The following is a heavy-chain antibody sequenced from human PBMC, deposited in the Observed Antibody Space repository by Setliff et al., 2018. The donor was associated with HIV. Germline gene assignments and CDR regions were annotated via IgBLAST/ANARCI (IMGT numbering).Heavy chain of an antibody. V-gene: IGHV7-4-1*02. CDR3: ARAPPRITIFGVVVSSDYYNYYMDV. D-gene: IGHD3-3*01. J-gene: IGHJ6*03. Sequence: ASVKVSCKASGYTFTNYAMNWVRQAPGQGLEWMGWINAHTGNPTYAQGFTGRFVFSLDTSVSTAFLQISSLQAEDTAVYYCARAPPRITIFGVVVSSDYYNYYMDVWG. CDR2: INAHTGNP. CDR1: GYTFTNYA.